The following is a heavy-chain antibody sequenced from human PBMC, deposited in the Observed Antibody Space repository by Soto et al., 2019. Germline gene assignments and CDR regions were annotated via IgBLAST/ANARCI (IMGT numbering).Heavy chain of an antibody. CDR3: ARTTGTTKVYYYYGMDV. CDR1: GYTFTSYY. CDR2: INPSGGST. J-gene: IGHJ6*02. Sequence: ASVKVSCKASGYTFTSYYMHWVRQAPGQGLEWMGIINPSGGSTSYAQKFQGRVTITRDTSTSTAYMELSSLRSEDTAVYYCARTTGTTKVYYYYGMDVWGQGTTVTVSS. D-gene: IGHD1-7*01. V-gene: IGHV1-46*01.